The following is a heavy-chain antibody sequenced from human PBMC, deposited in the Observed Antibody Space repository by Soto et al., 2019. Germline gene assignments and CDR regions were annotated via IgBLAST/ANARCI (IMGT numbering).Heavy chain of an antibody. J-gene: IGHJ2*01. Sequence: QVQLVESGGGVVQPGRSLRLSCAASGITFSSYAIHWVRQAPGKGLEWGAVISYDGSNKYYVDSAKGRFTISRDNSKNTLYLQMNSLRAEDTAVYYCARELWYFDLWGRGTLVTVSS. CDR1: GITFSSYA. CDR3: ARELWYFDL. V-gene: IGHV3-30-3*01. CDR2: ISYDGSNK.